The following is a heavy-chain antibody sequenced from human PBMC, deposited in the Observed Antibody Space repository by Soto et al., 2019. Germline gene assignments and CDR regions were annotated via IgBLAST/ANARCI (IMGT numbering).Heavy chain of an antibody. CDR2: INGGGSHI. D-gene: IGHD3-9*01. V-gene: IGHV3-21*06. Sequence: KPGGSLRLSCVASGFTFNSHALNWVRQAPGKGLEWVSSINGGGSHIYYADSLKGRFTTSRDNARNSVYLQMNSLRAEDTAVYYCAAELTSDAFDFWGPGTVVTV. CDR3: AAELTSDAFDF. CDR1: GFTFNSHA. J-gene: IGHJ3*01.